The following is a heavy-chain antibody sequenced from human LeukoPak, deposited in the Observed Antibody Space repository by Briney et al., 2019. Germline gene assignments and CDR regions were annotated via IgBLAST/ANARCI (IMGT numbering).Heavy chain of an antibody. CDR3: ARDHSMIRVLSDFDD. D-gene: IGHD3-10*01. J-gene: IGHJ4*02. Sequence: GGSLRLSCAASGFTFSSYRMHWVPHAPGEGLVWVSRINSDGSSTSYEESVKGRFTIFKDNAKNTLYLQMNSQRAEDRAVYYCARDHSMIRVLSDFDDWGQGTLVTVCS. CDR1: GFTFSSYR. CDR2: INSDGSST. V-gene: IGHV3-74*01.